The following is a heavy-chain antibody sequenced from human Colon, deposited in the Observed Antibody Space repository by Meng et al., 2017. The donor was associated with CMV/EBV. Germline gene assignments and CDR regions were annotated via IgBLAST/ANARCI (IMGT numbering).Heavy chain of an antibody. CDR3: VRVGDYPGGYFDY. Sequence: GESLKIPCAASGFTFSSSGMHWVRQAPGQGLEWVALISYDGSIKYYVDSVKGRFTISRDNSKNTLSLQMNSLRADDTAVYYCVRVGDYPGGYFDYWGLGTLVTVSS. D-gene: IGHD4-17*01. CDR1: GFTFSSSG. CDR2: ISYDGSIK. J-gene: IGHJ4*02. V-gene: IGHV3-30*19.